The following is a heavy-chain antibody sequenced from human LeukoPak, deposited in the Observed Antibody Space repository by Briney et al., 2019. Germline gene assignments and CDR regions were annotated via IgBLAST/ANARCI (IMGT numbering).Heavy chain of an antibody. CDR2: ISGGGGST. CDR1: GFTFDDYA. J-gene: IGHJ6*02. V-gene: IGHV3-43*02. CDR3: AKSAAGIYYYYYYGMDV. D-gene: IGHD6-13*01. Sequence: GGSLRLSCAASGFTFDDYATHWVRQAPGKGLEWVSLISGGGGSTYYADSVKGRFTISRDNSKNSLYLQMNSLRTEDTALYYCAKSAAGIYYYYYYGMDVWGQGTTVTVSS.